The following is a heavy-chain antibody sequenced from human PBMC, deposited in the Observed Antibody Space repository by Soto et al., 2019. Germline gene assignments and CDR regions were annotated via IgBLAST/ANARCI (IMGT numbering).Heavy chain of an antibody. CDR1: GFTFSSFS. J-gene: IGHJ4*02. CDR2: ISGLGGSI. D-gene: IGHD1-26*01. V-gene: IGHV3-23*01. CDR3: SNSNGDTWERYFFDF. Sequence: EVQLLESGGGLVQPGGSLRLSCAASGFTFSSFSLSWVRQAPGKGLEWVSGISGLGGSIYYADSVKGRFTISRDNSKNTLYLQMNSLRAEDTAVYYSSNSNGDTWERYFFDFWGQGTLVTVSS.